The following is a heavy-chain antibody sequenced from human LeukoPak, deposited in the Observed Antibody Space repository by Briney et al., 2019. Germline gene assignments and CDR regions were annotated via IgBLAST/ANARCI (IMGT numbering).Heavy chain of an antibody. J-gene: IGHJ4*02. V-gene: IGHV1-18*01. D-gene: IGHD6-13*01. CDR1: GYTFTSYG. CDR2: ISAYNGNT. Sequence: ASVKVSCKASGYTFTSYGISWVRQAPGQGLEWMGWISAYNGNTNYAQKLQGRVTMTTDTSTSTAYMELSSLRSEDTAVYYCARDVAAAGTTAFAAYWGQGTLVTVSS. CDR3: ARDVAAAGTTAFAAY.